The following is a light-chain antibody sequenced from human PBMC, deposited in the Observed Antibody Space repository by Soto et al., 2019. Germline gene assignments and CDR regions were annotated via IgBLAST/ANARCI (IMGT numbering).Light chain of an antibody. Sequence: QSALTQPASVSGSPGQSITISCTGTSSDVGSYNLVSLYQQHPGKAPKLMIYEVSKRPSGVSNRFSGSKSGNTASLTISGLQAEDEADYYCCSYAGSSTFHVFGTGTKVTVL. CDR1: SSDVGSYNL. J-gene: IGLJ1*01. CDR3: CSYAGSSTFHV. V-gene: IGLV2-23*02. CDR2: EVS.